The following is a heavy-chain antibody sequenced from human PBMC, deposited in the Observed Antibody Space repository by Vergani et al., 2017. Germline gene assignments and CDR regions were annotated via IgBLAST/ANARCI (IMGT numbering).Heavy chain of an antibody. D-gene: IGHD4-17*01. CDR2: IHASGTK. J-gene: IGHJ4*02. Sequence: QVHLNEAGPGLVKPSQTLSLTCTVSGASITSGSFYWSWIRQPAGKGLEWIGRIHASGTKNYNPSLKSRVTISVDTSKNQFSLKLSSVTAADTAVYYCARYGDYVYYFDYCGQGTLVTVSS. V-gene: IGHV4-61*02. CDR1: GASITSGSFY. CDR3: ARYGDYVYYFDY.